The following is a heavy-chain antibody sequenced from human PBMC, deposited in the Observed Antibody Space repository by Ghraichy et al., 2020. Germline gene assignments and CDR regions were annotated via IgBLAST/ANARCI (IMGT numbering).Heavy chain of an antibody. CDR3: ARDTGPRVDYYYYYGMDV. J-gene: IGHJ6*02. CDR1: GFTFSSYW. Sequence: GGSLRLSCAASGFTFSSYWMSWVRQAPGKGLEWVANIKQDGSEKYYVDSVKGRFTISRDNAKNSLYLQMNSLRAEDTAVYYCARDTGPRVDYYYYYGMDVWGQGTTVTVSS. CDR2: IKQDGSEK. D-gene: IGHD1-14*01. V-gene: IGHV3-7*01.